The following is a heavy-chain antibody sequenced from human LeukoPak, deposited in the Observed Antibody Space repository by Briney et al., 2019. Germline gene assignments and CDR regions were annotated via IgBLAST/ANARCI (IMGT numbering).Heavy chain of an antibody. Sequence: GGSLRLSCAASGFTFSSYGMHWVRQAPGKGLEWVAFIRYDGSNKYYADSVKGRFTISRDNAKNTLYLQMNSLRAEDTAVYYCARVGAYYDYVWGSGTYYYYYYMDVWGKGTTVTVSS. J-gene: IGHJ6*03. CDR3: ARVGAYYDYVWGSGTYYYYYYMDV. CDR1: GFTFSSYG. D-gene: IGHD3-16*01. V-gene: IGHV3-30*02. CDR2: IRYDGSNK.